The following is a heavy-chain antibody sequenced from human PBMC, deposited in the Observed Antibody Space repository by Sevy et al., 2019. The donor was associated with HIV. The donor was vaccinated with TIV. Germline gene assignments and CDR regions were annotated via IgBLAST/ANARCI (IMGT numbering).Heavy chain of an antibody. J-gene: IGHJ4*02. CDR3: AKLGFYYDSSAYDYFDY. CDR2: IKQDGSEK. Sequence: GGSLRLSCAASGFTFSDYWMNWVRQAPGKGLEWGANIKQDGSEKYYVDSVKGRLTISRDNAKNSLYLQMNSLRVEDTAVYFCAKLGFYYDSSAYDYFDYWGQGTLVTVS. D-gene: IGHD3-22*01. V-gene: IGHV3-7*01. CDR1: GFTFSDYW.